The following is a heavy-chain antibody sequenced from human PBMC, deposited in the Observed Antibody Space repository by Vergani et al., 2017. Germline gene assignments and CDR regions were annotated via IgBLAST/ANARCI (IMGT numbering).Heavy chain of an antibody. J-gene: IGHJ4*02. CDR2: IIPIFGTA. CDR1: GGTFSSYA. D-gene: IGHD3-10*01. Sequence: QVQLVQSGAEVKKPGSSVKVSCKASGGTFSSYAISWVRQAPGQGLEWMGGIIPIFGTANYAQKFQGRVTITADESTSTDYMELSSLRSEETAVYYCAALLEGDVPPLFDYWGQGSLVTVSP. CDR3: AALLEGDVPPLFDY. V-gene: IGHV1-69*12.